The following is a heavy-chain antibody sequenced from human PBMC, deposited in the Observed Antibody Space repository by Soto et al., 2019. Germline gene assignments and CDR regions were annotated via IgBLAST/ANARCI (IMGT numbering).Heavy chain of an antibody. V-gene: IGHV4-39*01. CDR2: IYHSGNT. CDR3: ARHEWLQLWLVTEY. D-gene: IGHD5-18*01. CDR1: VDSIGSSTNY. J-gene: IGHJ4*02. Sequence: SETLSLTCSVSVDSIGSSTNYWGWIRQPPGKGLEWIGTIYHSGNTYYNPTLKSRVAISVDMSKNQFSLRLNSVTAADTAVYYCARHEWLQLWLVTEYWGQGALVTVSS.